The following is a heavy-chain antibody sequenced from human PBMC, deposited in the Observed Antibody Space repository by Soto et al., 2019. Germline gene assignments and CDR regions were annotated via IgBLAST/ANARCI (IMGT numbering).Heavy chain of an antibody. V-gene: IGHV1-2*02. CDR3: ARGGGVGVAGSAAFDM. J-gene: IGHJ3*02. CDR1: GYPVTAYY. D-gene: IGHD3-3*01. CDR2: INPATGAA. Sequence: QLHLVQSGAVVKKPGASVTVSCSASGYPVTAYYMHWVRQAPGRGLEWMGGINPATGAAKYTQTCQGRVTLTRDPSTSTVFRELSGLTSEDTAVFYWARGGGVGVAGSAAFDMWGQGTLVTVSS.